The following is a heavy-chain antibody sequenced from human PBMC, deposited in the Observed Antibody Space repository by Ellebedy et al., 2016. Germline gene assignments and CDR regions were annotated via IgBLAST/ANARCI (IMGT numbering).Heavy chain of an antibody. CDR1: GYTLTELS. J-gene: IGHJ6*02. V-gene: IGHV1-24*01. CDR2: YDPEDGET. Sequence: ASVKVSCXVSGYTLTELSMHWVRQAPGKGLEWMGGYDPEDGETIYAQKFQGRVTMTEDTSTDTAYMELSSLRSEDTAVYYCARGSSGGGAEFYYYYGMDVWGQGTTVTVSS. CDR3: ARGSSGGGAEFYYYYGMDV. D-gene: IGHD2-15*01.